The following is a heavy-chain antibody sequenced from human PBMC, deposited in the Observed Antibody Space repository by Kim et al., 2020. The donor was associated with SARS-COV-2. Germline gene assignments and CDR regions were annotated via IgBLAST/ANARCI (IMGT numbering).Heavy chain of an antibody. J-gene: IGHJ1*01. D-gene: IGHD3-10*01. V-gene: IGHV1-2*02. Sequence: ASVKVSCKASGYTFTGYYMHWVRQAPGQGLEWMGWINPNSGGTNYAQKFQGRVTMTRDTSISTAYMELSRLRSDDTAVYYCARDLVKSYYGSGNLFQHWGQGTLVTVSS. CDR2: INPNSGGT. CDR3: ARDLVKSYYGSGNLFQH. CDR1: GYTFTGYY.